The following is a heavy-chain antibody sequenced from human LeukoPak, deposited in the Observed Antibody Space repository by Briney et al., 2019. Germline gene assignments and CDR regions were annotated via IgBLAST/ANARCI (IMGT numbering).Heavy chain of an antibody. V-gene: IGHV5-51*01. J-gene: IGHJ5*02. CDR1: GYRFSSYW. D-gene: IGHD2-15*01. CDR3: ARQEYCSGGSCYTWFDP. CDR2: IYPGDSDI. Sequence: GESLKISCKDSGYRFSSYWFAWVRQMPGKGLEYIGIIYPGDSDIRYSPSFQGQVTISADKSISTAYLQWSSLKASDTAMYYCARQEYCSGGSCYTWFDPWGQGTLVTVSS.